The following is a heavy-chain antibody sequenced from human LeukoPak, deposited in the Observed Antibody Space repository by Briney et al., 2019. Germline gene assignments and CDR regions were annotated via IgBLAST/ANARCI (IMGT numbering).Heavy chain of an antibody. CDR2: IYYSGST. D-gene: IGHD3-16*02. CDR1: GGSFSSGSYY. CDR3: ARDVTFGGVIVTAYGMDV. J-gene: IGHJ6*02. Sequence: SETLSLTCTVSGGSFSSGSYYWSWIRQPPGKGLEWIGYIYYSGSTNYNPSLKSRVTISVDTSKNQFSLKLSSVTAADTAVYYCARDVTFGGVIVTAYGMDVWGQGITVTVSS. V-gene: IGHV4-61*01.